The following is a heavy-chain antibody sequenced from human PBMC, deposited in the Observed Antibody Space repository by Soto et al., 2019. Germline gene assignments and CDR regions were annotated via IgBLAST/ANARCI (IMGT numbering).Heavy chain of an antibody. J-gene: IGHJ6*02. CDR2: ISYDGSNK. D-gene: IGHD2-15*01. CDR1: GFTFSSYA. V-gene: IGHV3-30-3*01. Sequence: QVQLVESGGGVVQPGRSLRLSCAASGFTFSSYAMHWVRQAPGKGLEWVAVISYDGSNKYYADSVKGRFTISRDNSKNTLYLQMNSLRAEDTAVYYCARDPLYCCGGSCYDYGMDVWGQGTTVTVSS. CDR3: ARDPLYCCGGSCYDYGMDV.